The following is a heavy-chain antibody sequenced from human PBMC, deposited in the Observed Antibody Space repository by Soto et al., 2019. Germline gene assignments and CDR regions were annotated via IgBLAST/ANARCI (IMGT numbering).Heavy chain of an antibody. D-gene: IGHD3-9*01. V-gene: IGHV3-74*01. J-gene: IGHJ4*02. CDR2: ISGDGTKI. Sequence: EVQLVESGGDSVQPGGSLRLSCAASGFPFSSYWMHWVRHTPGKGLEWVSRISGDGTKIYYADSVTGRFTVSRDNAKNTLSLQMSGLGAEETAVYYCAREYYGLLTGYYNDHWGQGTLVSVSS. CDR1: GFPFSSYW. CDR3: AREYYGLLTGYYNDH.